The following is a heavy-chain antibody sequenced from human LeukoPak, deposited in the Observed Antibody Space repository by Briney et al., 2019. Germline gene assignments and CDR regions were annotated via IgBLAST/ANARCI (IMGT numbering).Heavy chain of an antibody. CDR3: EAPATA. J-gene: IGHJ5*02. CDR2: VNEDGTAK. Sequence: GGSLRLSCAISGFTCSTCWMTWVRQAPGKGLEWVATVNEDGTAKFYVDSMKGRFTIFRDNTRSSLDLQMNSLTVEDTAMYYCEAPATAWGQGTLVTVSS. V-gene: IGHV3-7*01. CDR1: GFTCSTCW.